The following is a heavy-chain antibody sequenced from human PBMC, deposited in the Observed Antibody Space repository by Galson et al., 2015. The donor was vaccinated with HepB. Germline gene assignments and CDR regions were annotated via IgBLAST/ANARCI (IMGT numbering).Heavy chain of an antibody. CDR1: GYTFTSYY. D-gene: IGHD3-9*01. CDR3: ARGGYDILTGYYKGGRFYYYYGMDV. V-gene: IGHV1-46*03. CDR2: INPSGGST. J-gene: IGHJ6*02. Sequence: SVKVSCKASGYTFTSYYMHWVRQAPGQGLEWMGIINPSGGSTSYAQKFQGRVTMTRDTSTSTVYMELSSLRSEDTAVYYCARGGYDILTGYYKGGRFYYYYGMDVWGQGTTVTVSS.